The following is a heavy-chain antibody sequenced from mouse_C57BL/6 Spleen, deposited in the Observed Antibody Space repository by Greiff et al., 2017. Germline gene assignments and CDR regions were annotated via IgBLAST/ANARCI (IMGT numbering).Heavy chain of an antibody. J-gene: IGHJ3*01. CDR1: GFTFSSYA. V-gene: IGHV5-9-1*02. Sequence: EVMLVESGEGLVKPGGSLKLSCAASGFTFSSYAMSWVRQTPEKRLEWVAYISSGGDYIYYADTVKGRFTISRDNARNTLYLQMSSLKSEDTAMYYCTRDGIYYDYAWFAYWGQGTLVTVSA. CDR2: ISSGGDYI. CDR3: TRDGIYYDYAWFAY. D-gene: IGHD2-4*01.